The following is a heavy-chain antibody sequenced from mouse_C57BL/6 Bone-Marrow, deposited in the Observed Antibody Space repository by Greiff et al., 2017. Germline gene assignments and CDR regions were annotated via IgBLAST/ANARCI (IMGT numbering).Heavy chain of an antibody. D-gene: IGHD4-1*01. CDR2: IYPRSGNT. CDR3: EREELAFDY. V-gene: IGHV1-81*01. CDR1: GYTFTSYG. Sequence: QVQLQQSGAELVRPGASVKLSCKASGYTFTSYGMSWVKQSTGQGLEWIGVIYPRSGNTYYNEKFKGKATLTADKSSSTAYMELRSLASEDSAVYFDEREELAFDYWGQGTTRTVSS. J-gene: IGHJ2*01.